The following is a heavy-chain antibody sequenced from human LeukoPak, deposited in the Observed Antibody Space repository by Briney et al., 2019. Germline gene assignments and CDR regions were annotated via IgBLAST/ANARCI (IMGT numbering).Heavy chain of an antibody. CDR2: LSSSSSAI. D-gene: IGHD4-11*01. CDR1: GFTFSTYS. J-gene: IGHJ4*02. V-gene: IGHV3-48*01. CDR3: ARPATVTTAGYGY. Sequence: SGGSLRLSCAASGFTFSTYSMNWVRQAPGKGLEWVSYLSSSSSAIYYAGSVKGRFTISRDNAKNSLYLQMNSLRAEDTAVYYCARPATVTTAGYGYWGQGTLVTVSS.